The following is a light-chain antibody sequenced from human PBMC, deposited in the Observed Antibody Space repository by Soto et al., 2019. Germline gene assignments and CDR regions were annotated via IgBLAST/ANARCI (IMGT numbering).Light chain of an antibody. J-gene: IGKJ5*01. V-gene: IGKV1-5*03. Sequence: DIQMTQSPSTLSASVGDRVTITCRASQSITSCLAWYQQKPGQAPKLLIYKASSLESGVPSRFSGSGSGTDFTLTISSLQPDDFATYYCQQSYSTLPITFGQGTRLEIK. CDR1: QSITSC. CDR3: QQSYSTLPIT. CDR2: KAS.